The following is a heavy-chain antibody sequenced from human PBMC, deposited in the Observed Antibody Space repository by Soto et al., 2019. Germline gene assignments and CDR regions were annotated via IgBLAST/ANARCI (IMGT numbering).Heavy chain of an antibody. CDR2: IYPGDSDT. Sequence: GESLKISCKGSGYSFTSYWIGWVRQMPGKGLEWMGIIYPGDSDTRYSPSFQGQVTISADKSISTAYLQWSSLKASDTAMYYCARAIAAGPYYYYYGMDVWGQGTTVTVSS. J-gene: IGHJ6*02. CDR3: ARAIAAGPYYYYYGMDV. CDR1: GYSFTSYW. V-gene: IGHV5-51*01. D-gene: IGHD6-13*01.